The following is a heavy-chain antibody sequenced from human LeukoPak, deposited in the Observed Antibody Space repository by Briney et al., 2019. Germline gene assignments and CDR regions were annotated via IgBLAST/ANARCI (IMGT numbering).Heavy chain of an antibody. CDR1: GSTFDDYA. V-gene: IGHV3-9*03. CDR2: ISWNSRSI. Sequence: GGSLRLSCAASGSTFDDYAMHWVRQVPGKGLEWVSGISWNSRSIGYADSVKGRFTISRDNAKNSLYLQMNSLRAEDMALYYCARDYGTWYFDLWGRGTLVTVSS. J-gene: IGHJ2*01. CDR3: ARDYGTWYFDL. D-gene: IGHD4-17*01.